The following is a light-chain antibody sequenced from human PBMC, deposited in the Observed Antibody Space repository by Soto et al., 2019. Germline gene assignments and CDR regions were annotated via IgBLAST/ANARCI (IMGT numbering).Light chain of an antibody. J-gene: IGLJ1*01. CDR3: SSFTSSTTYV. CDR1: SSDVGGYNY. CDR2: DVG. Sequence: QSVLTQPASVSGSPGQSITISCTGTSSDVGGYNYVSWYQQHPGKAPKLMIYDVGNRPSGVGNRFSGSKSGNTASLTISGLQAEDEADYYCSSFTSSTTYVFGTGTKLTVL. V-gene: IGLV2-14*03.